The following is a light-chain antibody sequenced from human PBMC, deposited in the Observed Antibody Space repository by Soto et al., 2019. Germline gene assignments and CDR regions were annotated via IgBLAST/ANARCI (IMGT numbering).Light chain of an antibody. Sequence: QSALTQPPSASGTPGQRVSISCSGSSSNIGSNAVNWYQQLPGTAPKLLIYNNDQRPSGVPDRFSGSKSGTSAPLAISGLQSDDETDYFCAAWDDSLNGWVFGGGTKLTVL. CDR1: SSNIGSNA. J-gene: IGLJ3*02. CDR3: AAWDDSLNGWV. CDR2: NND. V-gene: IGLV1-44*01.